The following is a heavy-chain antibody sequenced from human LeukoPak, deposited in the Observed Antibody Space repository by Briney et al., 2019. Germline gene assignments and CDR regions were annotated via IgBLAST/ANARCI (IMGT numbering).Heavy chain of an antibody. CDR2: MNPNSGNT. CDR1: GYSFTNYY. V-gene: IGHV1-8*02. J-gene: IGHJ4*02. Sequence: ASVKVSCKASGYSFTNYYMHWVRQAPGQGLEWMGWMNPNSGNTGYAQKFQGRVTMTRNTSISTAYMELSSLRSEDTAVYYCARGVKSHSKYRNPYYFDYWGQGTLVTVSS. CDR3: ARGVKSHSKYRNPYYFDY. D-gene: IGHD5-12*01.